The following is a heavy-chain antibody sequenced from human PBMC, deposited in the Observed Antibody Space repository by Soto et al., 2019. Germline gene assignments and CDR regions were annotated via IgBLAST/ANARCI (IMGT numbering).Heavy chain of an antibody. J-gene: IGHJ6*02. D-gene: IGHD6-6*01. Sequence: QVQLVESGGGVVQPGRSLRLSCAASGFIFSSYGIHWVRQAPGKGLEWVTVISYDGNNKYYVDSVKGRFTISRANSKNTVSLPMNSLRAEDTAVYFSAKDMRPSEEYSRSSTVAYYYGMDVWGQGTTVTVSS. CDR1: GFIFSSYG. V-gene: IGHV3-30*18. CDR3: AKDMRPSEEYSRSSTVAYYYGMDV. CDR2: ISYDGNNK.